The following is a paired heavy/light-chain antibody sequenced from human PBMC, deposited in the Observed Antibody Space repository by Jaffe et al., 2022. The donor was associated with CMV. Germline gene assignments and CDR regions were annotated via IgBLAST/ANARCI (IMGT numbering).Heavy chain of an antibody. CDR1: GDTFTNHW. Sequence: EVQLVQSGAEVKKPGESLKISCKVSGDTFTNHWIGWVRQMPGKGLEWVGVIYPADSDARYGPSFQGRVTISADKSIYTAHLQWSSLRASDTAMYYCARGFRDTSGYYAYWGQGTLVTVSS. J-gene: IGHJ4*02. CDR3: ARGFRDTSGYYAY. CDR2: IYPADSDA. V-gene: IGHV5-51*01. D-gene: IGHD3-22*01.
Light chain of an antibody. CDR2: AAS. CDR1: QGISRD. J-gene: IGKJ4*01. Sequence: DIQLTQSPSFLSASVGDRVNLTCRASQGISRDLAWYQQTSGKAPKLLIKAASTLQSGVPSRFSGSGSGTEFTLTISSLQPEDFATYYCQQLNTFPLTFGGGTKVEIK. V-gene: IGKV1-9*01. CDR3: QQLNTFPLT.